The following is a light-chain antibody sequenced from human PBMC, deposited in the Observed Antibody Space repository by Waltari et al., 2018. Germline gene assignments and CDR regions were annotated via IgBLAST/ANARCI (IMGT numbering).Light chain of an antibody. CDR2: DVS. CDR1: SSDVGGSNY. Sequence: QSALTQPASVSGSPGQSITISCTGTSSDVGGSNYVPWYQQHPGKAPKLMIYDVSNRPSGVSDRFSGSKSGNTASLTISGLQAEDEADYYCSSYTSISTYVFGTGTKVTVL. CDR3: SSYTSISTYV. J-gene: IGLJ1*01. V-gene: IGLV2-14*03.